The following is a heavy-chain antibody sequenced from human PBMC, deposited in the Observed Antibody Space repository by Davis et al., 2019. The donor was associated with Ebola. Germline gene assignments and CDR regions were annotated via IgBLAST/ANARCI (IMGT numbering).Heavy chain of an antibody. Sequence: GESLKISCKGSGFSFSFPSFWIAWVRQMPGKGLEWMRLIYPADSDTRYSPSFQGQVTISADKSISTAYLQWSSLKASDSAMYYCFSPHSWGQGTQVTVSS. CDR3: FSPHS. CDR1: GFSFSFPSFW. V-gene: IGHV5-51*01. J-gene: IGHJ5*02. CDR2: IYPADSDT.